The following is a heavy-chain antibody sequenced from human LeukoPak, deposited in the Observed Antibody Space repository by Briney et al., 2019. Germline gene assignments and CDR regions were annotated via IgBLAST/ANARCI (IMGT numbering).Heavy chain of an antibody. CDR2: IWYDGSNK. CDR3: ARDRITMVRGVPRGPYWFDP. Sequence: PGRSLRLSCAASGFTFSSYGMHWVRQAPGKGLEWVAVIWYDGSNKYYADSVKGRFTISRDSSKNTLYLQMNSLRAEDTAVYYCARDRITMVRGVPRGPYWFDPWGQGTLVTVSS. D-gene: IGHD3-10*01. CDR1: GFTFSSYG. J-gene: IGHJ5*02. V-gene: IGHV3-33*01.